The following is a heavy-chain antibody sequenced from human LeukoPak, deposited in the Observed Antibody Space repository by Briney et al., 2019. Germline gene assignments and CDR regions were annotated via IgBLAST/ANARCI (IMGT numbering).Heavy chain of an antibody. D-gene: IGHD6-6*01. J-gene: IGHJ4*02. CDR2: IKQDGSEK. CDR3: ARKSSSLGYYFDY. CDR1: GFIFSSYW. V-gene: IGHV3-7*01. Sequence: GGSLRLSCAASGFIFSSYWMSWVRQAPGKGLEWVANIKQDGSEKYYVDSVKGRFTISRDNAKNSLYLQMNSLRVADTAVYYCARKSSSLGYYFDYWGQGTLVTVSS.